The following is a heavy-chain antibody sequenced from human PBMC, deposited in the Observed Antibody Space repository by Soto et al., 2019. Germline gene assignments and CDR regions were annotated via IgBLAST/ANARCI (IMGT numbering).Heavy chain of an antibody. D-gene: IGHD3-22*01. CDR3: ARDCLKDYYDSSGYHSWRAFDY. CDR1: GGSISSGGYY. Sequence: PSETLSLTCTVSGGSISSGGYYWSWIRQHPGKGMEWIGYIYYSGSTYYKPSLKSRVNISVDTSKNQFSLKLSSVTAADTAVYYCARDCLKDYYDSSGYHSWRAFDYWGQGTLVTVSS. J-gene: IGHJ4*02. V-gene: IGHV4-31*03. CDR2: IYYSGST.